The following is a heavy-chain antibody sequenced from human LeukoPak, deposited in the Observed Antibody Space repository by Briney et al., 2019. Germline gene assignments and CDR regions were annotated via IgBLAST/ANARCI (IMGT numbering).Heavy chain of an antibody. CDR1: GGSISSYY. CDR3: ARHGAYDSSGYYPYYFDY. Sequence: SETLSLTCTVSGGSISSYYWSWIRQPPGKGLEWIGYIYTSGSTNYNPSLKSRVTISVDTSKNQFSLKLSSVTAADTAVYYCARHGAYDSSGYYPYYFDYWSQGTLVTVSS. J-gene: IGHJ4*02. V-gene: IGHV4-4*09. D-gene: IGHD3-22*01. CDR2: IYTSGST.